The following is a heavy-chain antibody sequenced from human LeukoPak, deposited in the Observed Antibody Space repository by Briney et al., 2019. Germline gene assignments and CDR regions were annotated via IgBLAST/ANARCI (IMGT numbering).Heavy chain of an antibody. Sequence: SETLSLTCTVSGGSISSYYWSWIRQPAGKGLEWIGRIYTSGSTNYNPSLKSRVTMSVDTSKNQFSLKLSSVTAADTAVYYCARDGAYDFWSGYSPLNYFDYWGQGTLVTVSS. V-gene: IGHV4-4*07. D-gene: IGHD3-3*01. CDR1: GGSISSYY. CDR3: ARDGAYDFWSGYSPLNYFDY. CDR2: IYTSGST. J-gene: IGHJ4*02.